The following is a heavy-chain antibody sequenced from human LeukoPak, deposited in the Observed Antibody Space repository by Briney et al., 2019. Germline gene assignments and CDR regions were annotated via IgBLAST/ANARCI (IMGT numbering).Heavy chain of an antibody. CDR2: INPNSGGT. V-gene: IGHV1-2*02. Sequence: GASVKVSCKASGYTFTGYYMHWVRQAPGQGLEWMGWINPNSGGTNYAQKFQGRVTMTRDTSISTAYMELSRLRSDDTAAYYCARGRGPYSSGWYGYYYYGMDVWGQGTTVTVSS. D-gene: IGHD6-19*01. CDR1: GYTFTGYY. J-gene: IGHJ6*02. CDR3: ARGRGPYSSGWYGYYYYGMDV.